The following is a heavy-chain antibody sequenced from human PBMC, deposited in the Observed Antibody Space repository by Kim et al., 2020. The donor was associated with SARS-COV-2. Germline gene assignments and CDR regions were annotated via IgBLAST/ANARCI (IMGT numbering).Heavy chain of an antibody. CDR3: AKDERVRGWFSLDP. J-gene: IGHJ5*02. CDR2: ISWDGGST. CDR1: GFTFDDYT. V-gene: IGHV3-43*01. Sequence: GGSLRLSCAASGFTFDDYTMHWVRQAPGKGLEWVSLISWDGGSTYYADSVKGRFTISRDNSKNSLYLQMNSLRTEDTALYYCAKDERVRGWFSLDPWGQGTLVTVSS. D-gene: IGHD3-10*01.